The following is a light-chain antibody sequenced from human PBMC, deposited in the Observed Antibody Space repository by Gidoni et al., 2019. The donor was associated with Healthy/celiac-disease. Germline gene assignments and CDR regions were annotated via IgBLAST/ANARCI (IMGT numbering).Light chain of an antibody. V-gene: IGKV3-11*01. Sequence: DIVLTQSPATLSLSPGERATLSCRASQSVSSYLAWYQQKPGQAPRLLIYDASNRATGIPARFSGSGSGTDFTLTISSLEPEDFAVYYCQQRSNWPPVWTFGQGTKLEIK. CDR1: QSVSSY. CDR3: QQRSNWPPVWT. J-gene: IGKJ2*01. CDR2: DAS.